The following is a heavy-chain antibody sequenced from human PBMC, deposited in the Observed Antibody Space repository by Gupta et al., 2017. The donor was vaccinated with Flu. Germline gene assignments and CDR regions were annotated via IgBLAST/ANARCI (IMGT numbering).Heavy chain of an antibody. V-gene: IGHV3-74*01. D-gene: IGHD3-3*01. Sequence: EVQLVESGGGLVQPGGSLRLSCAASGFTFRSYWMHWVRQAPGKGLVWVSRISTDGSTTSYADSVKGRFTISRDNAKNTLYLQMNSLRAEDTAVYYCARVGVGSYNWFDPWGQGTLVTVSS. J-gene: IGHJ5*02. CDR2: ISTDGSTT. CDR3: ARVGVGSYNWFDP. CDR1: GFTFRSYW.